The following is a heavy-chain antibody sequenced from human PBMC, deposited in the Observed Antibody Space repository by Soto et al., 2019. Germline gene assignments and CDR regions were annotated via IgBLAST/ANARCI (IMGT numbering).Heavy chain of an antibody. CDR3: AVPGSSGWYDGAFDI. D-gene: IGHD6-19*01. V-gene: IGHV1-58*02. CDR1: GFTLTSSA. Sequence: GASVKVSCKASGFTLTSSAMHRVRQARAQRLEWIGWIVVGSGNTNYAQKFQERVTITRDMSTSTAYMELSSLRSEDTAVYYCAVPGSSGWYDGAFDIWGQGTMVTVSS. CDR2: IVVGSGNT. J-gene: IGHJ3*02.